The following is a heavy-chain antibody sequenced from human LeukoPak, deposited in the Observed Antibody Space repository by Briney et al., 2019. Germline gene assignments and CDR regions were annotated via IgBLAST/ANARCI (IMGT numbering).Heavy chain of an antibody. D-gene: IGHD2/OR15-2a*01. CDR2: VYYSGTT. CDR1: GGSISGYY. V-gene: IGHV4-59*01. Sequence: SETLSLTCTVSGGSISGYYWSWIRQPPGKGLEWIGYVYYSGTTNYNPSLSIRVTISVDTSKNQFSLRLSSVTAADTAVYYCARGRISAGYWGQGTLVTVSS. CDR3: ARGRISAGY. J-gene: IGHJ4*02.